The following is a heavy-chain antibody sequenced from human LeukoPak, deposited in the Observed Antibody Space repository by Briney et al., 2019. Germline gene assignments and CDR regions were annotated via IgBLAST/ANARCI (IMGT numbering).Heavy chain of an antibody. CDR2: ISGSGGST. V-gene: IGHV3-23*01. CDR3: ANSVDSSPGFCDY. CDR1: GFTFSNYA. J-gene: IGHJ4*02. D-gene: IGHD3-22*01. Sequence: GGSLRLSCEASGFTFSNYAMSWVRQAPGKGLEWVSAISGSGGSTYYADSVKGRFTTSRDNSKNTLYLQMNSLRAEDTAVYYCANSVDSSPGFCDYWGQGTLVTVSS.